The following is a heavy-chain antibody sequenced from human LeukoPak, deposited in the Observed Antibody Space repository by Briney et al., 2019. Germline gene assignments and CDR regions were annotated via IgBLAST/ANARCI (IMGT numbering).Heavy chain of an antibody. J-gene: IGHJ6*02. CDR1: GYTFTSYY. D-gene: IGHD6-6*01. CDR3: AREGAARGPIYYYYGMDV. V-gene: IGHV1-46*01. Sequence: ASVKVSCKASGYTFTSYYMHWVRQAPGQGLEWMGIINPSGGSTSYAQKFQGRVTMTRDTSTSTVYMELSSLRSEDTAVYYCAREGAARGPIYYYYGMDVWGQGTTVTVSS. CDR2: INPSGGST.